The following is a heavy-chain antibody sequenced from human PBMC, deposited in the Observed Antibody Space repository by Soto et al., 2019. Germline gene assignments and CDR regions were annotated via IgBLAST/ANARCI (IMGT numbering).Heavy chain of an antibody. J-gene: IGHJ4*02. Sequence: GGSLRLCCAASGFTFTRYSMNWVRQAPGKGLEWVSSISSTTNYIYYGDSMKGRFTISRDNAKNSLYLEMNSLRAEDTAVYYCARESEDLTSNFDYWGQGTLVTVSS. V-gene: IGHV3-21*06. CDR2: ISSTTNYI. CDR1: GFTFTRYS. CDR3: ARESEDLTSNFDY.